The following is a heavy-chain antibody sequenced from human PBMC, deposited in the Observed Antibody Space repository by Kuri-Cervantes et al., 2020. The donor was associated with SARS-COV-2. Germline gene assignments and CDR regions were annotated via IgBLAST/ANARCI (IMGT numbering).Heavy chain of an antibody. D-gene: IGHD3-9*01. Sequence: KVSCKGSGYTFTSYWIGWVRQMPGKGLEWMGTIYPGDSDTRYSPSFQGQVTISADKSISTAYLQWSSLKASDTAMYYCARREYFDWVFDYWGQGTLVTVSS. CDR1: GYTFTSYW. CDR2: IYPGDSDT. CDR3: ARREYFDWVFDY. J-gene: IGHJ4*02. V-gene: IGHV5-51*01.